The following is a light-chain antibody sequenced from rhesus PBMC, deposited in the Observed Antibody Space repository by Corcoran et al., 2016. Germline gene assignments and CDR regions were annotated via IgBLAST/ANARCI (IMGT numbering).Light chain of an antibody. CDR1: QSLLYTSNNKNY. V-gene: IGKV4-1*01. CDR2: WAS. Sequence: DIVMTQSPDSLAVSLGERVIINCKSSQSLLYTSNNKNYLAWYQQKPGQAPKLLIYWASTRESGVPNRFSGRGSGTDFTITISGLQAEDVAVYYCQQYYSPPYTFGQGAKVEI. J-gene: IGKJ2*01. CDR3: QQYYSPPYT.